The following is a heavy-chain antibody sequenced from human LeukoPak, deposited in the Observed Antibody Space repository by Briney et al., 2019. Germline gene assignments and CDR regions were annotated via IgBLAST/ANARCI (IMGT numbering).Heavy chain of an antibody. Sequence: SVKVPCKASGGTFSSYAISWVRQAPGQGLEWMGGIIPIFGTANYAQKFQGRVTITADESTSTAYMELSSLRSEDTAVYYCAREGYCSSTSCYLLGYYYCGMDVWGQGTTVTVSS. CDR2: IIPIFGTA. D-gene: IGHD2-2*01. CDR3: AREGYCSSTSCYLLGYYYCGMDV. CDR1: GGTFSSYA. J-gene: IGHJ6*02. V-gene: IGHV1-69*13.